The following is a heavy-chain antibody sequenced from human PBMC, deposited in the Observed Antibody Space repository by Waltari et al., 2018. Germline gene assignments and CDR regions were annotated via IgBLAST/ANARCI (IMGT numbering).Heavy chain of an antibody. Sequence: EVQLVESGGGLVQPGGSLRLSCAASGFPFSSYAMSWVRQAPGKGREWVTAIRGSGGSKYYADSVKGRFTISRDNSKNTLYLQMNSLRAEDTAVYYCARGGDYFDYWGQGTLVTVSS. CDR1: GFPFSSYA. CDR3: ARGGDYFDY. J-gene: IGHJ4*02. V-gene: IGHV3-23*04. D-gene: IGHD3-16*01. CDR2: IRGSGGSK.